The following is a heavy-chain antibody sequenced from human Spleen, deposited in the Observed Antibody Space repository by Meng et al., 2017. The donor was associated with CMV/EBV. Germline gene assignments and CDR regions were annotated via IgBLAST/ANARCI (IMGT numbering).Heavy chain of an antibody. CDR2: INPNGGAT. V-gene: IGHV1-2*06. CDR1: GHNFIAYY. J-gene: IGHJ4*02. Sequence: CQVSGHNFIAYYLQWVRQAPGQGPEWMGRINPNGGATIFAQTFQARVALTWDTSISTGYMELGSLTSDDTAVYYCATWDHDTSGFWDYWGPGTLVTVSS. D-gene: IGHD3-22*01. CDR3: ATWDHDTSGFWDY.